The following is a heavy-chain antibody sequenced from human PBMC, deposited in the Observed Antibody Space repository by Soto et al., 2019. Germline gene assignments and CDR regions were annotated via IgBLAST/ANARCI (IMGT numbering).Heavy chain of an antibody. D-gene: IGHD1-26*01. CDR1: GFIFSTYW. J-gene: IGHJ5*01. Sequence: GGSLRLSCAASGFIFSTYWMSWVRQAPGKGLEWVANIKQDGSEEYYVDSVKGRFTICRDNAKNSLFLQINRMRAEDTAIYYCARDTRSGTSFRHFDFWRQGTLV. V-gene: IGHV3-7*03. CDR2: IKQDGSEE. CDR3: ARDTRSGTSFRHFDF.